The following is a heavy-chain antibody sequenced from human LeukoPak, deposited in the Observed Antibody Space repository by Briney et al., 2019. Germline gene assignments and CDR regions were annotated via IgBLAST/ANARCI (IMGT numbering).Heavy chain of an antibody. CDR2: MYYSGST. Sequence: PSETLSLTCTVSGGSVSSGSYYWSWIRQPPGKGLEWIGYMYYSGSTNYNPSLKSRVTISVDTSKNQFSLNLRSVTAADTAVYYCARALKGGTNCWWTDIWGQGTMVTVSS. D-gene: IGHD2-2*01. V-gene: IGHV4-61*01. CDR3: ARALKGGTNCWWTDI. J-gene: IGHJ3*02. CDR1: GGSVSSGSYY.